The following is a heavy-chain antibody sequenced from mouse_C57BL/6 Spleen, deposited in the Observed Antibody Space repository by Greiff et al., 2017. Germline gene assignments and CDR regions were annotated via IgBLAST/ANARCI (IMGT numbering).Heavy chain of an antibody. D-gene: IGHD1-1*01. Sequence: VQLQQSGAELVRPGASVTLSCKASGYTFTDYEMHWVKQTPVHGLEWIGAIDPETGGTAYNQKFKGKAILTADKSSSTAYMELRSLTSEDSAVYYCTRLTTVVFDYWGQGTTLTVSS. CDR1: GYTFTDYE. CDR2: IDPETGGT. V-gene: IGHV1-15*01. CDR3: TRLTTVVFDY. J-gene: IGHJ2*01.